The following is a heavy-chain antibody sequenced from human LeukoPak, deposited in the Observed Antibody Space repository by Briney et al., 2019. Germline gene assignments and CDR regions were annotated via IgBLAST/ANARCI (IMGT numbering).Heavy chain of an antibody. J-gene: IGHJ4*02. Sequence: GGSLRLPCAASGFTFSTYAMSWVRQTPGKGLEWVSSIAGSDAGTYYADSVKGRFTISRDNSKNTLYLQMNSLRAEDTAVYYCASPDLRGYSGYDSSPFDYWGQGTLVTVSS. CDR1: GFTFSTYA. CDR3: ASPDLRGYSGYDSSPFDY. CDR2: IAGSDAGT. D-gene: IGHD5-12*01. V-gene: IGHV3-23*01.